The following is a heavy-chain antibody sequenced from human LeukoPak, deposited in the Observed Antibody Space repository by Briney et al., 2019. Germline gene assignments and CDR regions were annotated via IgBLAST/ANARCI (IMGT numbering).Heavy chain of an antibody. CDR2: INTSGGST. J-gene: IGHJ4*02. D-gene: IGHD6-6*01. CDR1: GYTFTSYY. Sequence: ASVKVSCKASGYTFTSYYMHWVRQAPGQGLEWMGIINTSGGSTSYAQKFQGRVTMTRDTSTRTLYMNLSSLSSEDTAVYYGARGGYEYSSSSGYYIDYWGQGTLVTVSS. V-gene: IGHV1-46*01. CDR3: ARGGYEYSSSSGYYIDY.